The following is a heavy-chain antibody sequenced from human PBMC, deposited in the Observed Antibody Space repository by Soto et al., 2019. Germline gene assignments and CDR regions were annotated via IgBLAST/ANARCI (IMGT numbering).Heavy chain of an antibody. J-gene: IGHJ6*02. CDR2: IYYSGST. CDR1: GGSISSYY. CDR3: ARQPIVVVPATYYYYGMDV. Sequence: QVQLQESGPGLVKPSETLSLTCTVSGGSISSYYWSWIRQPPGKGLEWIGYIYYSGSTNYNPSLKGRVTISVDTSKNQFSLKLSSVTAADTAVYYCARQPIVVVPATYYYYGMDVWGQGTTVTVSS. V-gene: IGHV4-59*08. D-gene: IGHD2-2*01.